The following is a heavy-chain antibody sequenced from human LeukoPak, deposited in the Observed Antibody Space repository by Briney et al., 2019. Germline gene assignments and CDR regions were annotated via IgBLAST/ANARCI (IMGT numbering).Heavy chain of an antibody. Sequence: GGSLRLSCAASGFTFTTYAMHWVRQAPGKGLEYVSAISTNGDSTYYADSVKGRFTISRDNSKNTLFLQMGSLRADDMAVYYCARWGSTSCYDYWGQGTLVTVSS. V-gene: IGHV3-64*02. CDR1: GFTFTTYA. D-gene: IGHD2-2*01. CDR3: ARWGSTSCYDY. J-gene: IGHJ4*02. CDR2: ISTNGDST.